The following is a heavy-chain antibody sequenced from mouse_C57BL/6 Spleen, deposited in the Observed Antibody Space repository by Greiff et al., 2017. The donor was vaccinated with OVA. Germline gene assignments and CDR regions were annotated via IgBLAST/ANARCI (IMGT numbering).Heavy chain of an antibody. V-gene: IGHV1-82*01. CDR2: IYPGDGDT. Sequence: VQLQQSGPELVKPGASVKISCKASGYAFSSSWMNWVKQRPGKGLEWIGRIYPGDGDTNYNGKFKGKATLTADKSSSTAYMQLSSLTSEDSAVYFCAREIYYYGSSGDFDYWGQGTTLTVSS. D-gene: IGHD1-1*01. J-gene: IGHJ2*01. CDR1: GYAFSSSW. CDR3: AREIYYYGSSGDFDY.